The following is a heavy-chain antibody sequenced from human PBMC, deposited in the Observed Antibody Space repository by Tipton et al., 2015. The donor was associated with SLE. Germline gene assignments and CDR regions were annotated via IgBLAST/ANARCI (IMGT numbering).Heavy chain of an antibody. J-gene: IGHJ6*03. D-gene: IGHD3-10*02. CDR1: GGSISSYY. CDR3: AREEEGFIVVRGVKHYCYYMDV. Sequence: TLSLTCTVSGGSISSYYWSWIRQPPGKGLEWIGYIYYSGSTNYNPSLKSRVTISVDTSIHQFSLKLRSVTAADTAVYYCAREEEGFIVVRGVKHYCYYMDVWGKGTTVPVSS. V-gene: IGHV4-59*12. CDR2: IYYSGST.